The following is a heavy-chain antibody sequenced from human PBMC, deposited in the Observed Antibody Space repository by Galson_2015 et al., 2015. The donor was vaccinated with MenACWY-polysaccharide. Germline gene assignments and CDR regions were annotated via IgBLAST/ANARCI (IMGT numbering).Heavy chain of an antibody. Sequence: SLRLSCAASGFTFSSYGMHWVRQTPDKGLEWVAVVSDDGRKQYYADSLKGRFTISRDNSKNTLYLQVDSLRPEDTAMYYYAKEPFGSGPFDIWGRGTMVIVSS. CDR2: VSDDGRKQ. V-gene: IGHV3-30*18. CDR1: GFTFSSYG. D-gene: IGHD3-10*01. CDR3: AKEPFGSGPFDI. J-gene: IGHJ3*02.